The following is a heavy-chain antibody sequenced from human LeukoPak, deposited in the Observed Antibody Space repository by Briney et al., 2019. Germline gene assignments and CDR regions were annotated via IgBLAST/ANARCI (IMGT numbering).Heavy chain of an antibody. J-gene: IGHJ4*02. CDR1: GYTFTGYY. Sequence: GASVKVSCKTSGYTFTGYYIHWVRQAPGQGLEWMGWINPNSGGTNYAQKFQGRVTMTRDTSISTAYMEVSRLTSDDTAVYYCARTSSGDHWGQGTLVTV. D-gene: IGHD3-10*01. CDR3: ARTSSGDH. CDR2: INPNSGGT. V-gene: IGHV1-2*02.